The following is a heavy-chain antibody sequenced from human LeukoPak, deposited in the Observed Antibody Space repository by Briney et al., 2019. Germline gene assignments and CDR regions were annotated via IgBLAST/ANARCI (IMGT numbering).Heavy chain of an antibody. J-gene: IGHJ4*02. CDR3: ARRMDTTMVSTDY. D-gene: IGHD5-18*01. CDR1: GFTFSSYS. V-gene: IGHV3-21*04. CDR2: ISTDSSYI. Sequence: KPGGSLRLSCAASGFTFSSYSMNWVRQAPGKGLEWVSSISTDSSYIYYADSVKGRFTISRDNAKNSLYLQMNSLKAEDTAVYYCARRMDTTMVSTDYWGQGTLVTVSS.